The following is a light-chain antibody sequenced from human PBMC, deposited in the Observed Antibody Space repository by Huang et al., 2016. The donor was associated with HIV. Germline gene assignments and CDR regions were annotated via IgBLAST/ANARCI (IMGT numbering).Light chain of an antibody. V-gene: IGKV2D-29*01. CDR3: MQTTQLPQT. J-gene: IGKJ2*01. Sequence: DIVLTQTPLALSVTPGQPASISCKSTQSLLHSDGKTRLYWYLQKPGHPPQLLIYEVSNRFSGVSDRFTGSGSETDVTLKISLVEADDIGVYYCMQTTQLPQTFGQGTKLEIK. CDR2: EVS. CDR1: QSLLHSDGKTR.